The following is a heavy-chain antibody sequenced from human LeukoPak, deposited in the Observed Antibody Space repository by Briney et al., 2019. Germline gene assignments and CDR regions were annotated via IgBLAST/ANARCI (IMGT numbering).Heavy chain of an antibody. CDR1: GGSISSSSYY. J-gene: IGHJ5*02. CDR2: IYHSGST. CDR3: ARSSGYSYGRDNWFDP. V-gene: IGHV4-39*07. Sequence: SETLSLTCTVSGGSISSSSYYWGWIRQPPGKGLEWIGSIYHSGSTNYNPSLKSRVTISVDKSKNQFSLKLSSVTAADTAVYYCARSSGYSYGRDNWFDPWGQGTLVTVSS. D-gene: IGHD5-18*01.